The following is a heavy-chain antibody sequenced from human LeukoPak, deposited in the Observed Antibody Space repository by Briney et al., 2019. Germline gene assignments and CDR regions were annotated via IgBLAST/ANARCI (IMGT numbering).Heavy chain of an antibody. J-gene: IGHJ3*02. CDR2: IYPGDSDT. V-gene: IGHV5-51*01. D-gene: IGHD3-22*01. CDR1: GCSFTSYW. Sequence: GESLKISCKGSGCSFTSYWIGWVRQMPGKGLEWMGIIYPGDSDTRYSPSFQGQVTISADKSISTAYLQWSSLKASDTAMYYCATQYYDSSGRVAAFDIWGQGTMVTVSS. CDR3: ATQYYDSSGRVAAFDI.